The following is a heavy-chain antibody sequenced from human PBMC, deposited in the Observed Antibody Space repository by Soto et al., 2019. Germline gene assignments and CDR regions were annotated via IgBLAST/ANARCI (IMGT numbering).Heavy chain of an antibody. J-gene: IGHJ5*02. CDR2: ISGSSGYK. V-gene: IGHV3-21*01. Sequence: EVQLVESGGGLDKPGGSLRLSCAASGFTFSSYYMHWLRLAPGKGLDWVSSISGSSGYKYYPDSVKGRFTISRDNAKESLYLQMNSLGAADTAVYYCARDRVVALTVDWFDPWGQGILVRVSS. CDR3: ARDRVVALTVDWFDP. D-gene: IGHD2-15*01. CDR1: GFTFSSYY.